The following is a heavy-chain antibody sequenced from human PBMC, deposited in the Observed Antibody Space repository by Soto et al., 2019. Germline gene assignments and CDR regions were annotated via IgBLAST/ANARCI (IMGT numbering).Heavy chain of an antibody. V-gene: IGHV1-18*01. Sequence: QVHLVQSGAEVKKPGASVKVSCKASGYHFTSYGIGWVRQAPGQGLEWMGWISPYNGNTYYAQKFQGRVTMTTDTSTNTVYMELRSLRSDDTAVYYCARDQSFDHNYYYGIDVWGQGTTVTVSS. CDR1: GYHFTSYG. J-gene: IGHJ6*02. CDR2: ISPYNGNT. CDR3: ARDQSFDHNYYYGIDV.